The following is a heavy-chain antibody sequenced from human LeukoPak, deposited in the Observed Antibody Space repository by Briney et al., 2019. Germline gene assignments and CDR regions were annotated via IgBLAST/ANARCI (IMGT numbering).Heavy chain of an antibody. Sequence: ASVKVSCKASGYTFTSYDINWVRQATGQGLEWMGWMNPNSGNTGYAQKFQGRVTMTRNTSISTAYMELSSLRSEDTAVYYCASRIYYDFWSGYYSFDYWGQGTLVTVSS. D-gene: IGHD3-3*01. CDR3: ASRIYYDFWSGYYSFDY. J-gene: IGHJ4*02. V-gene: IGHV1-8*01. CDR1: GYTFTSYD. CDR2: MNPNSGNT.